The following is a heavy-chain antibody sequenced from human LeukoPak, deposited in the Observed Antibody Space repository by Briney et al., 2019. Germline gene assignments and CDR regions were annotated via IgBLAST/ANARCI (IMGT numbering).Heavy chain of an antibody. CDR2: IKQDGSEK. Sequence: PGGSLRLSCAASGFTFSSYWMSWVRQAPGKGLEWVANIKQDGSEKYYVDSVKGRFTISRDNAKNSLYLQMNSLRAEDTAVYYCAKNRAPGYSSADYWGQGTLVTVSS. CDR1: GFTFSSYW. D-gene: IGHD5-12*01. CDR3: AKNRAPGYSSADY. V-gene: IGHV3-7*03. J-gene: IGHJ4*02.